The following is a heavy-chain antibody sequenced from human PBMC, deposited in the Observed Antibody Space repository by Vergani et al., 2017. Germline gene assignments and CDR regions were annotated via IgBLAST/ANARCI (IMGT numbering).Heavy chain of an antibody. CDR2: ISGSDGST. CDR1: GFTFSSYA. Sequence: EVQLLESGGGLVQPGGSLRLSCAASGFTFSSYAMSWVRQAPGKGLEWVSAISGSDGSTYYADSVKGRFTISRDNSKNTLYLQMNSLRAEDTAVYYCVRLPRGPWNFDLWGRGTLITVSS. CDR3: VRLPRGPWNFDL. J-gene: IGHJ2*01. V-gene: IGHV3-23*01.